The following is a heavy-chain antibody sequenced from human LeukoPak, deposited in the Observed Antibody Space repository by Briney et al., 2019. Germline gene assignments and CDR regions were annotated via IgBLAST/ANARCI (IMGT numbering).Heavy chain of an antibody. CDR2: INPSGGST. Sequence: ASVKVSCKASGYTFTSYYMHWVRQAPGQGLEWMGIINPSGGSTSYAQKFQGRVTMTRDTSTSTVYMELSSQRSEDTAVYYCARVVVGDIAAFDIWGQGTMVTVSS. CDR3: ARVVVGDIAAFDI. J-gene: IGHJ3*02. D-gene: IGHD4-17*01. CDR1: GYTFTSYY. V-gene: IGHV1-46*01.